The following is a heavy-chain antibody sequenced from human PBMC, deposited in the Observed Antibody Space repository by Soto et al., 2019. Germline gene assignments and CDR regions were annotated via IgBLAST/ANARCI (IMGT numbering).Heavy chain of an antibody. J-gene: IGHJ4*02. Sequence: LRLSCAASGFTFTDYYMSWIRQTPGKGLEWVSYIRTIGNNIYYADSVKGRFTISRDNAKNSLYLQMNSLRAEDTAIYYCARDANGAFDSWGQGTLVTVSS. CDR3: ARDANGAFDS. CDR1: GFTFTDYY. D-gene: IGHD2-8*01. V-gene: IGHV3-11*01. CDR2: IRTIGNNI.